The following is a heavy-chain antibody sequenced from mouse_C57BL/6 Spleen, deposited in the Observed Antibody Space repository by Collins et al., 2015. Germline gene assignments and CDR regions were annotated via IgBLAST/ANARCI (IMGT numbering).Heavy chain of an antibody. V-gene: IGHV1-9*01. CDR2: ILPGNGST. Sequence: QVQLQQSGAELMKPGASVKLSCKASGYTFTGYWIEWVKQRPGHGLEWIGEILPGNGSTNYNEKFKGKATFTADTSSNTAYMQLSSLTTEDSAIYYCTREGDYYDVYYGGYFDVWGTGTTVTVSS. J-gene: IGHJ1*03. CDR1: GYTFTGYW. CDR3: TREGDYYDVYYGGYFDV. D-gene: IGHD2-3*01.